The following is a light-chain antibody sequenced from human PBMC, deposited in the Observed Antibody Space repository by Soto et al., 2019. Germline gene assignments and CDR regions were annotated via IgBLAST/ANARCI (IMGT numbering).Light chain of an antibody. V-gene: IGLV1-44*01. CDR2: SHY. Sequence: QPVLTQSPSASGTPGQRATISCSGSSSNIGSNTVNWYQQFPGTAPKLLISSHYQRPSGVPDRFSASKSGTSASLAIRGLQSEDAADYYCAAWDDRLNGVVLGGGTKLTVL. CDR1: SSNIGSNT. CDR3: AAWDDRLNGVV. J-gene: IGLJ2*01.